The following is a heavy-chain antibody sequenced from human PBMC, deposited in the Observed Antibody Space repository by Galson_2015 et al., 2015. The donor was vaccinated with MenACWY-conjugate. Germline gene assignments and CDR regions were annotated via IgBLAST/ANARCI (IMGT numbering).Heavy chain of an antibody. V-gene: IGHV3-7*03. D-gene: IGHD3-22*01. CDR1: GFSLSHYW. J-gene: IGHJ4*02. CDR3: ARPMRVRLNVSPYYFDN. Sequence: SLRLSCAASGFSLSHYWMSWVRQAPGKGLEWVANIKEDGSERYYVDSVKGRFTISRDNAKNSLFLQMNSLRAEDTAVYYCARPMRVRLNVSPYYFDNWGQGTLVTVSS. CDR2: IKEDGSER.